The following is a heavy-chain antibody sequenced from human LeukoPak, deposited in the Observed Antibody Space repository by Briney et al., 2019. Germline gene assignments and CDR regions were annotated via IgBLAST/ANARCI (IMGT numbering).Heavy chain of an antibody. CDR3: AELGITMIGGV. J-gene: IGHJ6*04. D-gene: IGHD3-10*02. Sequence: PGGSLRLSCAASGFTVTSNYMSWVRQSPGKGLEWVSYISSSGSTIYYADSVKGRFTISRDNAKNSLYLQMNSLRAEDTAVYYCAELGITMIGGVWGKGTTVTISS. V-gene: IGHV3-48*03. CDR2: ISSSGSTI. CDR1: GFTVTSNY.